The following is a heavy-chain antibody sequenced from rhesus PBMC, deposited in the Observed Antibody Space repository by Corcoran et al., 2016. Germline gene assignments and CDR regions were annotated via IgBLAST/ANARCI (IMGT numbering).Heavy chain of an antibody. V-gene: IGHV3-30*02. J-gene: IGHJ4*01. CDR2: IKRKADGETA. Sequence: EVQLVESGAGLVQPGGSLRLSCAASGFTFSKSWMSWVRQAPGQGLYGVARIKRKADGETADYAASVKGRFTISRDDSKNTLYLQMNSLKTEDTAVYYCTTGSEYCTGSGCYDYFDYWGQGVLVTVSS. CDR3: TTGSEYCTGSGCYDYFDY. D-gene: IGHD2-21*01. CDR1: GFTFSKSW.